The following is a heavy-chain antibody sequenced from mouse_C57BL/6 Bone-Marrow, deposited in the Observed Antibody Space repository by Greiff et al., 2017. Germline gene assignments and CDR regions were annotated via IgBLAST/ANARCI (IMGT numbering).Heavy chain of an antibody. CDR3: ARDGNYPWFAY. CDR1: GFNIKDDY. V-gene: IGHV14-4*01. CDR2: IDPENGDT. Sequence: VQLQQSGAELVRPGASVKLSCTASGFNIKDDYMHWVKQRPEQGLEWIGWIDPENGDTEYASKFQGKATITVDTSSNTAYLQLSSLTSEDTAVYYCARDGNYPWFAYWGQGTLVTVSA. J-gene: IGHJ3*01. D-gene: IGHD2-1*01.